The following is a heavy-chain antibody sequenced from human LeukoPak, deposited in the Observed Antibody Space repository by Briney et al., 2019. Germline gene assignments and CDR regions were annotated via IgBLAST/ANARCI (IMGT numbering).Heavy chain of an antibody. D-gene: IGHD6-13*01. CDR3: AKVDTIAAAGGPFDY. J-gene: IGHJ4*02. V-gene: IGHV3-23*01. CDR2: ISGSGGST. CDR1: GFTFSSYA. Sequence: GGSLRLYCAASGFTFSSYAMSWVRQAPGKGLEWVSAISGSGGSTYYADSVKGRFTISRDNSKNTLYLQMNSLRAEDTAVYYCAKVDTIAAAGGPFDYWGQGTLVTVSS.